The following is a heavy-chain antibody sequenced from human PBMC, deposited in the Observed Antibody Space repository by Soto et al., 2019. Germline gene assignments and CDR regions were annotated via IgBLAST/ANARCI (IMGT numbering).Heavy chain of an antibody. CDR1: GGSISSSSYY. D-gene: IGHD2-15*01. Sequence: PSETLSLTCTVSGGSISSSSYYWGWIRQPPGKGLEWIGSIYYSGSTYYNPSLKSRVTISVDTSKNQFSLKLSSVTAADTAVYYCARQKDIVVVVAANYFDYWGQGTLVTVSS. CDR3: ARQKDIVVVVAANYFDY. CDR2: IYYSGST. V-gene: IGHV4-39*01. J-gene: IGHJ4*02.